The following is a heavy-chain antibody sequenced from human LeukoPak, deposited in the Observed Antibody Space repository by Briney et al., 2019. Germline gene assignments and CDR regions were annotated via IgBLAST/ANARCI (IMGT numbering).Heavy chain of an antibody. Sequence: PSETLSLTCAVYGGSFSGYYWSWIRQPPGKGLEWIGEINHSGSTNYNPSLKSRVTISVDTSKNQFSLKLSSVTAADTAVYYCARLTVTRATLYYDYYRDVWGRGTTVTISS. CDR3: ARLTVTRATLYYDYYRDV. V-gene: IGHV4-34*01. CDR1: GGSFSGYY. D-gene: IGHD4-17*01. CDR2: INHSGST. J-gene: IGHJ6*03.